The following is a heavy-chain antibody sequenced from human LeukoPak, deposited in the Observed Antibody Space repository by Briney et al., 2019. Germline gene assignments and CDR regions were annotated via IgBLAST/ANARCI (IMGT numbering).Heavy chain of an antibody. J-gene: IGHJ4*02. D-gene: IGHD6-13*01. Sequence: PSETLSLTCAVSGYSISSGYYWGWIRQPPGKGLEWVSSISSSSSYIYYADSVKGRFTISRDNAKNSLYLQMNSLRAEDTAVYHCARGEGIAAREIPTDFDYWGQGTLVTVSS. V-gene: IGHV3-21*01. CDR2: ISSSSSYI. CDR3: ARGEGIAAREIPTDFDY. CDR1: GYSISSGYY.